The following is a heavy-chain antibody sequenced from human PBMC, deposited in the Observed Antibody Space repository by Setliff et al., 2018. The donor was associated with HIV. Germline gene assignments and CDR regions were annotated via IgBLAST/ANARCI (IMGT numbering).Heavy chain of an antibody. V-gene: IGHV1-2*04. J-gene: IGHJ6*02. Sequence: YTFTGYYMHWVRQAPGQGLEWMGWINPNSGGTNYAQKFQGWVTMTRDTSISTAYMELSRLRSDDTAVYYCARGSVLRYFDWLLPHYGMDVWGQGTTVTVSS. CDR1: YTFTGYY. CDR2: INPNSGGT. CDR3: ARGSVLRYFDWLLPHYGMDV. D-gene: IGHD3-9*01.